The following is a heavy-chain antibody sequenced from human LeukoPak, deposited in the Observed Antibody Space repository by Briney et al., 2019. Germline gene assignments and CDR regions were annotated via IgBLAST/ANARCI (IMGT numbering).Heavy chain of an antibody. CDR3: AKDSKKGITMIVPGAFDI. V-gene: IGHV3-23*01. CDR1: GFTFSSYG. Sequence: PGGTLRLSCAASGFTFSSYGMSWVRQAPGKGLEWVPAISGSGGSTYYADSLKGRFTISRDNSKNTLYLQMNSLRAEDTAVYYCAKDSKKGITMIVPGAFDIWGQGTMVTVSS. J-gene: IGHJ3*02. CDR2: ISGSGGST. D-gene: IGHD3-22*01.